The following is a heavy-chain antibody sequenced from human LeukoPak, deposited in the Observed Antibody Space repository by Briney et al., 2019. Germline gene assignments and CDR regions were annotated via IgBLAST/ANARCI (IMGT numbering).Heavy chain of an antibody. D-gene: IGHD1-26*01. CDR2: INPNSGGT. CDR1: GYTFTGYY. Sequence: ASVKVSCKASGYTFTGYYMHWVRQAPGQGLEWMGWINPNSGGTNYAQKFQGWVTMTRDTSISTAYMELSRLRSDDTAVYYCARVNSVKGILDYYFDYRGQGTLVTVSS. V-gene: IGHV1-2*04. J-gene: IGHJ4*02. CDR3: ARVNSVKGILDYYFDY.